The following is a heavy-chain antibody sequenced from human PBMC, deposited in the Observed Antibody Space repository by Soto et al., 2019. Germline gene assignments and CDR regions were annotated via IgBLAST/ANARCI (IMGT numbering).Heavy chain of an antibody. D-gene: IGHD5-18*01. J-gene: IGHJ4*02. CDR1: GVTFSIYP. Sequence: PAEVSCKASGVTFSIYPIIWVRQAPGQGLEWMGGIIPIFGTANYAQKFQGRVTITADESTSTAYMELSSLRSEDTAVYYCAAIMAMVDYWGQGTLVTVSS. V-gene: IGHV1-69*01. CDR2: IIPIFGTA. CDR3: AAIMAMVDY.